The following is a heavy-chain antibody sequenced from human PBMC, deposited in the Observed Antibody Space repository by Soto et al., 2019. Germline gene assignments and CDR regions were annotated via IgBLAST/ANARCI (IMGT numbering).Heavy chain of an antibody. CDR2: IYYSGST. D-gene: IGHD3-10*01. CDR3: ARHGSGSSTPFGY. J-gene: IGHJ4*02. CDR1: GGSISSSSYY. V-gene: IGHV4-39*01. Sequence: QLQLQESGPGLVKPSETLSLTCTVSGGSISSSSYYWGWIRQPPGKGLEWIGSIYYSGSTYYNPSRKSRVTISAATSKNQFSLKLGSVTAADTAVYYCARHGSGSSTPFGYWGQGTLVTVSS.